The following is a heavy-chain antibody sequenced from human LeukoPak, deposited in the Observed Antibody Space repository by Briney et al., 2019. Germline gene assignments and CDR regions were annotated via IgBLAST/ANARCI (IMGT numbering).Heavy chain of an antibody. CDR3: ARAKGFWSGYPPFDY. J-gene: IGHJ4*02. Sequence: PSETLSLTCTVSGGSISSYYWSWIRQPPGKGLEWIGLIYYSGSTNYNPSLKSRVTISVDTSKNQFSLKLSSVTAADTAVYYCARAKGFWSGYPPFDYWGQGTLVTVSS. V-gene: IGHV4-59*01. CDR1: GGSISSYY. CDR2: IYYSGST. D-gene: IGHD3-3*01.